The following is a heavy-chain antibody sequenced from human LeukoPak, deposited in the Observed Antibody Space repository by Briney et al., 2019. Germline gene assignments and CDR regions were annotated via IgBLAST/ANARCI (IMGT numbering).Heavy chain of an antibody. J-gene: IGHJ5*02. D-gene: IGHD3-22*01. V-gene: IGHV1-46*01. CDR1: GYTFTSYY. Sequence: ASVKVSCKASGYTFTSYYMHWVRQAPGQGLEWMGIINPSGGSTNYAQKFQGRVTMTRDTSTSTVYMELSSLRSEDTAVYYCARVRKRITMIVVTKAEGWFDPWGQGTLVTVSS. CDR3: ARVRKRITMIVVTKAEGWFDP. CDR2: INPSGGST.